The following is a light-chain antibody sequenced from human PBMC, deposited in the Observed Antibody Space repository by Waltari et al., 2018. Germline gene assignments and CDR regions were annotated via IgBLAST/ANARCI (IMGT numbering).Light chain of an antibody. Sequence: EIVLTQSPATLSLSPGESATLSCRASQPVNRFLAWYRQQPGQPPELLIYDVSNRATDIPARFSGGGSGTDFTLTINNLQPEDFAVYYCQQRRSWPLTFGGGTKVEIK. CDR2: DVS. CDR3: QQRRSWPLT. J-gene: IGKJ4*01. V-gene: IGKV3-11*01. CDR1: QPVNRF.